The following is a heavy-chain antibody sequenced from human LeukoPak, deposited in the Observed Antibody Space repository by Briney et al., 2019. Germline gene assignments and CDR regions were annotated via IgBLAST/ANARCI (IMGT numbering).Heavy chain of an antibody. V-gene: IGHV3-53*01. CDR3: AKVGTPNWDQNYDY. CDR2: IYSGGST. Sequence: GGSLRLSCAASGFTVSSNYMSWVRQAPGKGLEWVSLIYSGGSTHYADSVKGRFTISRDNSKNTLYLQMNSLRAEDTAVYYCAKVGTPNWDQNYDYWGQGTLVTVSS. D-gene: IGHD7-27*01. J-gene: IGHJ4*02. CDR1: GFTVSSNY.